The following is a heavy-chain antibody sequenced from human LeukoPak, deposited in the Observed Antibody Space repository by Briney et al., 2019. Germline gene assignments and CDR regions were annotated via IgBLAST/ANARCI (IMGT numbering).Heavy chain of an antibody. J-gene: IGHJ5*02. Sequence: ASVKVSCKASGYTFTGYYMHWVRQAPGQGLEWMGWINPNSGGTNYAQKFQGRVTMTRDTSISTAYMELSRLRSDGTAVYYCARVKVRGGNWFDPWGQGTLVTVSS. CDR2: INPNSGGT. CDR3: ARVKVRGGNWFDP. D-gene: IGHD3-10*01. V-gene: IGHV1-2*02. CDR1: GYTFTGYY.